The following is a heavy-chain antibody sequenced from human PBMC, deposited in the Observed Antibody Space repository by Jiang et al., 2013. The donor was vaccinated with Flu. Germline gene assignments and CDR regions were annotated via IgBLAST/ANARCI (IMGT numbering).Heavy chain of an antibody. D-gene: IGHD2-2*02. CDR2: IIPILGIA. Sequence: QSGAEVKKPGSSVKVSCKASGGTFSSYAISWVRQAPGQGLEWMGRIIPILGIANYAQKFQGRVTITADKSTSTAYMELSSLRSEDTAVYYCARLINXIPDAFDIWGQGTMVTVSS. CDR3: ARLINXIPDAFDI. J-gene: IGHJ3*02. V-gene: IGHV1-69*04. CDR1: GGTFSSYA.